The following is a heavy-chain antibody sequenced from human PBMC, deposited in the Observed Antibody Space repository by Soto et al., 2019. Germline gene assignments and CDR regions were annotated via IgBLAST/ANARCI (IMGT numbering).Heavy chain of an antibody. Sequence: GGSLRLSCAASGFTVSSNYMSWVRQAPGKGLEWVSVIYSGGSTYYADSVKGRFTISRDNSKNTLYLQMNSLRAEDTAVYYCARALPQMATTGFDYWGQGTLVTVSS. J-gene: IGHJ4*02. CDR3: ARALPQMATTGFDY. CDR1: GFTVSSNY. CDR2: IYSGGST. V-gene: IGHV3-66*01. D-gene: IGHD1-1*01.